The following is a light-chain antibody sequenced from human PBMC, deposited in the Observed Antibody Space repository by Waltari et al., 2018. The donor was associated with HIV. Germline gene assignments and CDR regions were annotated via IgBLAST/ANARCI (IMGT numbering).Light chain of an antibody. CDR3: QVWDNNNAV. V-gene: IGLV3-1*01. Sequence: SYELTQPPSMSVSPGQTAIIACSGDKLGDKYVCWYQQRPGQSPVMVMYQDTERPSRVPERFSGSISGDTASLTISGTQPLDEADYYCQVWDNNNAVFGGGTKLTVL. CDR2: QDT. J-gene: IGLJ2*01. CDR1: KLGDKY.